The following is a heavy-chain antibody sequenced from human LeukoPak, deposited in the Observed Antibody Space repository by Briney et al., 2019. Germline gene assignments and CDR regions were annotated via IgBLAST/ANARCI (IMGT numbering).Heavy chain of an antibody. D-gene: IGHD2-2*01. J-gene: IGHJ5*02. Sequence: PGGSLRLSCAAPGFTFSTYGMHWVRQAPGKGLEWVAFIRYDGSNKYYADSVKGRFTISRDNSKNTLYLQMNSLRAEDTAMYYCAKAMFDRSSTNWFDPWGQGTLVTVSS. V-gene: IGHV3-30*02. CDR2: IRYDGSNK. CDR1: GFTFSTYG. CDR3: AKAMFDRSSTNWFDP.